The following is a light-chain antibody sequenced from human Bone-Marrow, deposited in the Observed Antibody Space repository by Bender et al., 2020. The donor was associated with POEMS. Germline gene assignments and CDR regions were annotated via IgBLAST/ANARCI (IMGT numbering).Light chain of an antibody. Sequence: SFVLTQPPSVSVAPGQTARITCEADNIVSKTVHWYQQKSGQAPVLVVYDDSDRPSGIPERFSGSNSGNTATLTISWVAAGDEADYYCQVWDSSSDHYVFGTGTKVTVL. J-gene: IGLJ1*01. CDR1: NIVSKT. V-gene: IGLV3-21*02. CDR2: DDS. CDR3: QVWDSSSDHYV.